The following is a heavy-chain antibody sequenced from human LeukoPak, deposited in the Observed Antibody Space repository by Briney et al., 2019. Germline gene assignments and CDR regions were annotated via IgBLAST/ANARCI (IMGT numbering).Heavy chain of an antibody. J-gene: IGHJ4*02. Sequence: GGSLRLSCAASGFTFSSHEMNWVRQAPGKGLEWVRYISSGGGNVHYGDSVRGRFTISRDNAKNSLYLQMNSLRAEDTAVYYCARDMGGDTGGNPAGGWGQGTLVTVSS. CDR2: ISSGGGNV. CDR1: GFTFSSHE. V-gene: IGHV3-48*03. D-gene: IGHD2-8*02. CDR3: ARDMGGDTGGNPAGG.